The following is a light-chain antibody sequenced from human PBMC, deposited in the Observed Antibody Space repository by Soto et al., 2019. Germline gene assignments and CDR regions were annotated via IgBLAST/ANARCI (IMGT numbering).Light chain of an antibody. Sequence: DIVLTQSPDSVAVSLGERATINCKSSQSVLFSINQKNYLAWYHQKPGQPPKLLIYWASIRESGVPTRFSGSGSGTNFTLTISSLQSEDAEVYYCQQYYNTPPTFGLGTKVDIK. CDR3: QQYYNTPPT. CDR2: WAS. V-gene: IGKV4-1*01. J-gene: IGKJ1*01. CDR1: QSVLFSINQKNY.